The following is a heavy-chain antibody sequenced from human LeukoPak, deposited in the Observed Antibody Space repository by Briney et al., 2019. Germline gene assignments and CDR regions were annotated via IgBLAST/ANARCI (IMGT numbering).Heavy chain of an antibody. CDR1: GGSISSSSYY. V-gene: IGHV4-39*01. J-gene: IGHJ4*02. CDR3: ASSYYDSSGIFDY. D-gene: IGHD3-22*01. CDR2: IYYSGST. Sequence: SETLSLTCTVSGGSISSSSYYWGWIRQPPGKGLEWIGSIYYSGSTYYNPSLKSRVTISVDTSKNQFSLKLSSVTAADTAVYYCASSYYDSSGIFDYWGQGTLVTVSP.